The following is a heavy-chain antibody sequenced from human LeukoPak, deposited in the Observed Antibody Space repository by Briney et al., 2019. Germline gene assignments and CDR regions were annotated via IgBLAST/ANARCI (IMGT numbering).Heavy chain of an antibody. J-gene: IGHJ3*01. CDR3: ARWADYPT. CDR1: GGSFSGYY. CDR2: IYYSGST. D-gene: IGHD4-11*01. V-gene: IGHV4-34*01. Sequence: SETLSLTCAVYGGSFSGYYWTWIRQPPGKGLEWIGYIYYSGSTYYNPSLKSRVTISVDTSKNQFSLKLSSVTAADTAVYYCARWADYPTWGQGTMVTVSS.